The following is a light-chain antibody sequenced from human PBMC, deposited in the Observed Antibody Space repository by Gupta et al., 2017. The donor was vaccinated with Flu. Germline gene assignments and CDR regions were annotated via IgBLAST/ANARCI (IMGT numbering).Light chain of an antibody. J-gene: IGKJ5*01. V-gene: IGKV4-1*01. CDR3: QQYYSTPIT. CDR2: WAS. CDR1: QSVLYSSNNKNY. Sequence: DIVMTQSPDSLAVSLGERATINCKSSQSVLYSSNNKNYLAWYQQKPGQPPKGLIYWASTRESGVPDRFSGSGSGTDFTLTISSLQAEDVAVYYCQQYYSTPITFGQGTRLEIK.